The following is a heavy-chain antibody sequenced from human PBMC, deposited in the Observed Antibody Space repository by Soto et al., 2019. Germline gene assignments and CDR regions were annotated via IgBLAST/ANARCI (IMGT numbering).Heavy chain of an antibody. CDR2: ISGSGGST. D-gene: IGHD3-3*01. J-gene: IGHJ4*02. Sequence: GKGLEWVSAISGSGGSTYYADSVKGRFTISRDNSKNTLYLQMNSLRAEDTAVYYCAKDREPYDFWSGYFSYWGQGTLVTVSS. V-gene: IGHV3-23*01. CDR3: AKDREPYDFWSGYFSY.